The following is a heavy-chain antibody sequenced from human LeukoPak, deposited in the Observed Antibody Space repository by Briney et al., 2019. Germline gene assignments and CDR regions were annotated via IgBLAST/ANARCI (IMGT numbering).Heavy chain of an antibody. V-gene: IGHV3-23*01. CDR1: GFTFSSYA. J-gene: IGHJ6*02. CDR3: AKRVAASGSYYYYYGMDV. Sequence: GGSLRLSCAASGFTFSSYAMSWVRQAPGKGLEWVSSISGSGGSTYYADSVKGRFTISRDNSKNTLYLQMNSLRVEDTAVYYCAKRVAASGSYYYYYGMDVWGQGTTVTVSS. D-gene: IGHD6-13*01. CDR2: ISGSGGST.